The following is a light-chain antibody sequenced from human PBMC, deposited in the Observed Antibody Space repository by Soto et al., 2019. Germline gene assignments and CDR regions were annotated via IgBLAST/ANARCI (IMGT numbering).Light chain of an antibody. J-gene: IGKJ1*01. CDR2: GAS. V-gene: IGKV3-15*01. CDR1: QSVSIS. Sequence: ENVLTQSPCTLSLSPGERATLSCRASQSVSISLAWYQQKPGQAPRLLIYGASTRATGIPARFSGSGSGTEFTLTISSLQSEDFAVYYCQQYNNWPPWTFGQGTKVDIK. CDR3: QQYNNWPPWT.